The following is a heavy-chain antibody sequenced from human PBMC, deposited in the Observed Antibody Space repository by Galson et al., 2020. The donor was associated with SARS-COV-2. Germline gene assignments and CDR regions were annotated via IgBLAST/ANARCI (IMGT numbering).Heavy chain of an antibody. CDR2: ITGDGSET. J-gene: IGHJ4*02. CDR3: TREGWQGGY. Sequence: GGSLRLSCVVSGFTFQDFWMSWVRQAPGKGLEWVANITGDGSETNYVDSVKGRFSISRDNAVNSLFLQMNNLRVEDTAVYYCTREGWQGGYWGQGTRVTVSS. V-gene: IGHV3-7*01. D-gene: IGHD6-19*01. CDR1: GFTFQDFW.